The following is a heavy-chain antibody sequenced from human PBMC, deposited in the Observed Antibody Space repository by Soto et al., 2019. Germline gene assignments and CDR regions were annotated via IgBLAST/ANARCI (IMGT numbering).Heavy chain of an antibody. V-gene: IGHV1-3*05. CDR1: GYTFTSHA. CDR2: INAGNGNT. Sequence: QVQLVQSGAEEKKPGASVKVSCKASGYTFTSHAMHWVRQAPGQRLEWMGWINAGNGNTKYSQKFQGRVTITTDTSASTAYIELSSLRSEDTAVYYCARDVIAAAGTSWFDPWGQGTLVTVSS. D-gene: IGHD6-13*01. J-gene: IGHJ5*02. CDR3: ARDVIAAAGTSWFDP.